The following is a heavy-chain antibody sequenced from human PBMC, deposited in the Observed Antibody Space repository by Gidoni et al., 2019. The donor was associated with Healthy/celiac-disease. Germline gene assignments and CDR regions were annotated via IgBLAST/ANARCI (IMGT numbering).Heavy chain of an antibody. CDR2: MNPNSGNT. CDR1: GYTFTSYD. D-gene: IGHD6-13*01. J-gene: IGHJ4*02. CDR3: ARGLSSSWLHDY. V-gene: IGHV1-8*01. Sequence: QVQLVQSGDEVKKPGASVKVSCKASGYTFTSYDINWVRQATGQGLEWMGWMNPNSGNTGYAQQFQGRVTMTRNTSISTAYMELSSRRSEDTAVYYCARGLSSSWLHDYWGQGTLVTVSS.